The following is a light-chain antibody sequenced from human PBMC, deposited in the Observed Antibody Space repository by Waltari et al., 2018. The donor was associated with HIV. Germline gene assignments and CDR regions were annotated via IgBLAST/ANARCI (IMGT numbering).Light chain of an antibody. CDR2: DVC. J-gene: IGLJ2*01. V-gene: IGLV2-14*03. CDR1: SSDIGAYEY. CDR3: SSYTTTNTII. Sequence: SALTQPASVSGSPGQSITIPCTGTSSDIGAYEYVFWYLQHPDKAPQLLIYDVCYRPSGVSHRFTGSKSGNTASLTISGLQAEDEAVYSCSSYTTTNTIIFGGGTKLTVL.